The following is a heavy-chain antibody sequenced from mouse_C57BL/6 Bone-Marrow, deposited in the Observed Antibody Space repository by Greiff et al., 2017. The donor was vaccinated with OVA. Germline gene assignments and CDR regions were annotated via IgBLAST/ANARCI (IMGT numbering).Heavy chain of an antibody. CDR2: ISSGSSTI. CDR1: GFTFSDYG. J-gene: IGHJ4*01. Sequence: EVKLVESGGGLVKPGGSLKLSCAASGFTFSDYGMHWVRQAPEKGLEWVAYISSGSSTIYYADTVKGRFTISRDNAKNTQFLQMTSLRSEDTAMYYCAGRENWDGNAMDYWGQRTSVTVSS. D-gene: IGHD4-1*01. CDR3: AGRENWDGNAMDY. V-gene: IGHV5-17*01.